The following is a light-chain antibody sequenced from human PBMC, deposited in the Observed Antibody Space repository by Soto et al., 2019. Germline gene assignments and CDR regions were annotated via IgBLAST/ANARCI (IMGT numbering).Light chain of an antibody. CDR3: NSYTSSSTYV. CDR2: DVT. J-gene: IGLJ1*01. Sequence: QSALTQPASVSGSPGQSITISCTGTSSDVGGFNYVSWYQQHPGKAPKLMIYDVTNRPSGVSYRFSGSKSGNTASLTISGLQAEYEADDYCNSYTSSSTYVFGTGTKLTVL. CDR1: SSDVGGFNY. V-gene: IGLV2-14*03.